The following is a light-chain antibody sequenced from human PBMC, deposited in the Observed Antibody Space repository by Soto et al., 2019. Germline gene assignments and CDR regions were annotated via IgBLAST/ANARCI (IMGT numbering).Light chain of an antibody. CDR3: QQYSSYWT. CDR2: KAS. V-gene: IGKV1-5*03. CDR1: QSVGGW. Sequence: DIQMTQSPSSLSASVGDRVTITCRASQSVGGWLAWYQQKPGKAPKLLIYKASSLESGVPSRFSGSGSGTEFTLTIRSLQPDDFGTYYCQQYSSYWTFGQGTKVDIK. J-gene: IGKJ1*01.